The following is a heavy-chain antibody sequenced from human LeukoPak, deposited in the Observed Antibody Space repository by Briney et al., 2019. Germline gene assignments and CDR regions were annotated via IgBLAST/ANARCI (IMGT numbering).Heavy chain of an antibody. D-gene: IGHD5-18*01. CDR3: ARRGYGFDY. CDR2: IYPGDSET. V-gene: IGHV5-51*01. Sequence: GESLKISCKGSGYSFSNYRIGWVRQMPGKCLEWMGIIYPGDSETRYSPSFQGQVTISADKSTNTAYLQWSSLKASDTAMYYCARRGYGFDYWGQGTLVTVSS. J-gene: IGHJ4*02. CDR1: GYSFSNYR.